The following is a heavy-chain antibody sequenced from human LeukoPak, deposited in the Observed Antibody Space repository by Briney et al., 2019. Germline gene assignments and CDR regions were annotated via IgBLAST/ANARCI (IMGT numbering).Heavy chain of an antibody. Sequence: KTSETLSLTCTVSGGSISSYHWSWIRQPPGKGLEWIGYISYRGSTTYNPSLKSRVTMPVDTSKNQFSLKLISVTAADTAVYYCARGTTVTTYADHWGQGTLVTVSS. CDR3: ARGTTVTTYADH. CDR2: ISYRGST. J-gene: IGHJ4*02. D-gene: IGHD4-17*01. V-gene: IGHV4-59*01. CDR1: GGSISSYH.